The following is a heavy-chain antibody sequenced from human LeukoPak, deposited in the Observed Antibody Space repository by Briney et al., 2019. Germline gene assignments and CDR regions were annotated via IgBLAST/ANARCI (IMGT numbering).Heavy chain of an antibody. J-gene: IGHJ4*02. Sequence: GSLRLSCAASGFTFSSYSMNWVRQAPGKGLEWVSSISSSSSYIYYADSVKGRFTISRDNAKNSLYLQMNSLRAEDTAVYYCARVMYGSGGSGRRVFDYWGQGTLVTVSS. CDR2: ISSSSSYI. V-gene: IGHV3-21*01. CDR3: ARVMYGSGGSGRRVFDY. D-gene: IGHD3-10*01. CDR1: GFTFSSYS.